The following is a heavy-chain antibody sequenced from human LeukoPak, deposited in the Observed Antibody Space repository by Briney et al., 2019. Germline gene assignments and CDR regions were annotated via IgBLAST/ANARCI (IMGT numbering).Heavy chain of an antibody. J-gene: IGHJ5*02. D-gene: IGHD3-16*02. CDR3: ARGVDYRGYQDKGFAP. CDR2: IYYTGST. CDR1: GGSISSSSYY. V-gene: IGHV4-39*07. Sequence: TTSETLSLTCTVSGGSISSSSYYWGWIRQPPGKGLESIGNIYYTGSTYYNPPLKSRVIISVDTSKNQFSLKLTSVTAADTAVYYCARGVDYRGYQDKGFAPWGQGTLVTVSS.